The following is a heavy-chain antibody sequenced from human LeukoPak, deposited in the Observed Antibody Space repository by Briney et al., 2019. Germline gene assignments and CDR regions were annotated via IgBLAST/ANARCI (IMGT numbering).Heavy chain of an antibody. CDR3: ARGYGGAALRYFDWFPRYFDY. CDR1: GYTFTSYD. Sequence: ASVKVSCKASGYTFTSYDINWVRQATGQGLEWMGWMNPNSGNTGYAQKFQGRVTMTRNTSISTAYMELSSLRSEDTAVYYCARGYGGAALRYFDWFPRYFDYWGQGTLVTVSS. V-gene: IGHV1-8*01. J-gene: IGHJ4*02. CDR2: MNPNSGNT. D-gene: IGHD3-9*01.